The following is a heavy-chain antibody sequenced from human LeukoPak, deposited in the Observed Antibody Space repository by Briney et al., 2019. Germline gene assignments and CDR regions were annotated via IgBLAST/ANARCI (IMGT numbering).Heavy chain of an antibody. D-gene: IGHD5-18*01. Sequence: PGGSLRLFCKCPGYSFTSYWIGWVRQMPGKGLEWMGIIYPGDSDTRYSPSFQGQVTISADKSISTAYLQWSSLRASDTAMYYCASGSGYSYGLPFDYWGQGTLVTVSS. V-gene: IGHV5-51*01. CDR1: GYSFTSYW. CDR2: IYPGDSDT. CDR3: ASGSGYSYGLPFDY. J-gene: IGHJ4*02.